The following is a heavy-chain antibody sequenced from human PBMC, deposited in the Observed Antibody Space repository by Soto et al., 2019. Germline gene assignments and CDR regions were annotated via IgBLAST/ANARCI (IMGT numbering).Heavy chain of an antibody. Sequence: GSLRLSCAASGFTFSSYDMHWVRQATGKGLEWVSAIGTAGDTYYPGSVKGRFTISRENAKNSLYLQMNSLRAGDTAVYYCARLIQNGVDDAFDIWGQGTMVTVSS. CDR1: GFTFSSYD. CDR2: IGTAGDT. J-gene: IGHJ3*02. D-gene: IGHD4-17*01. V-gene: IGHV3-13*01. CDR3: ARLIQNGVDDAFDI.